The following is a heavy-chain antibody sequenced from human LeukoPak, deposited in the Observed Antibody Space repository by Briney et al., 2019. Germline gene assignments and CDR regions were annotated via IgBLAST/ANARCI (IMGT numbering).Heavy chain of an antibody. J-gene: IGHJ4*02. CDR1: GASSRGYY. CDR2: TYQNGST. D-gene: IGHD2-15*01. V-gene: IGHV4-34*01. Sequence: PSETLSLTCAVYGASSRGYYWTWIRQTPGKGLEWIGETYQNGSTDYNPSLKSRVTISVDTSKNQFSLIVTSVTAADTAVYFCARARMDCSGGSCYSSYSDYWGQGTLVTVSS. CDR3: ARARMDCSGGSCYSSYSDY.